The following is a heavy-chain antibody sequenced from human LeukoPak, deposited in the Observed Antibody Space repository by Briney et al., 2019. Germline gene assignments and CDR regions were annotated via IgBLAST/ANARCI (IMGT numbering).Heavy chain of an antibody. CDR2: IYHSGNT. J-gene: IGHJ4*02. CDR3: ARASHDYGDYSHFDY. V-gene: IGHV4-38-2*02. D-gene: IGHD4-17*01. CDR1: GYSIISGDY. Sequence: SESLSLTCTVSGYSIISGDYWGWTRQPPGKGLEWIGSIYHSGNTYYNPSLKSRVTISVDTSKNQFSLKLSSVTAADTAVYYCARASHDYGDYSHFDYWGQGTLVTVSS.